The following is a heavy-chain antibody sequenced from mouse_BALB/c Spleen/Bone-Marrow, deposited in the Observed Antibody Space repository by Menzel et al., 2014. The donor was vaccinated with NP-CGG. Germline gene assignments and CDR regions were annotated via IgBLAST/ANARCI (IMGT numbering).Heavy chain of an antibody. J-gene: IGHJ2*01. Sequence: VQLKESGAELVRTGASVKLSCTASGFNIKYYYIHRVKQRPEQGLEWIGWIDPGNGVTHYAPKFPGKAPMTADTSSNTAYLQLSRLTSEDTAVYYCNVWDGNFFFDYWGQGTTLTISS. CDR3: NVWDGNFFFDY. CDR1: GFNIKYYY. CDR2: IDPGNGVT. V-gene: IGHV14-4*02. D-gene: IGHD2-1*01.